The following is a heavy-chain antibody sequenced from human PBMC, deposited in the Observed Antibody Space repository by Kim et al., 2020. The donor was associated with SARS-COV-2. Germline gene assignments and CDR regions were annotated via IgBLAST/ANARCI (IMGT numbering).Heavy chain of an antibody. CDR3: AKDVQAVYSGANYPMDY. V-gene: IGHV3-48*02. J-gene: IGHJ4*02. D-gene: IGHD5-12*01. Sequence: GGSLRLSCAASGFTFDSYGMNWVRQAPGKGLEWVSYISRSSSTIYYADSVKGRFTISRDNAKNSLYLQMNSLRDEDTAMYYCAKDVQAVYSGANYPMDYWGQGTMVTVSS. CDR2: ISRSSSTI. CDR1: GFTFDSYG.